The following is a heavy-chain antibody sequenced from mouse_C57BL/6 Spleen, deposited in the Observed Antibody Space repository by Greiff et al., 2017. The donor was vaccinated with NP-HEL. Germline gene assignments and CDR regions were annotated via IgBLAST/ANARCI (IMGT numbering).Heavy chain of an antibody. D-gene: IGHD2-3*01. V-gene: IGHV1-15*01. J-gene: IGHJ1*03. Sequence: VKLMESGAELVRPGASVTLSCKASGYTFTDYEMHWVKQTPVHGLEWIGAIDPETGGTAYNQKFKGKAILTADKSSSTAYMELRSLTSEDSAVYYCTPDGRHGYFDVWGTGTTVTVSS. CDR1: GYTFTDYE. CDR2: IDPETGGT. CDR3: TPDGRHGYFDV.